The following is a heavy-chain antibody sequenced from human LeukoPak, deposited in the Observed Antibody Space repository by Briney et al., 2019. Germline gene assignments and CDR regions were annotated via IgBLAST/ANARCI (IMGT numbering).Heavy chain of an antibody. J-gene: IGHJ4*02. CDR1: GYTFTSYY. CDR2: ISPSGGST. D-gene: IGHD3-16*01. Sequence: ASVKVSCKASGYTFTSYYLHWVRQAPGQGLEWMGFISPSGGSTGYAEQFQGRVTMTTDTSTSTAYMELRSLRSDDTAVYYCARGMGDLDSWGQGTLVTVSS. V-gene: IGHV1-46*01. CDR3: ARGMGDLDS.